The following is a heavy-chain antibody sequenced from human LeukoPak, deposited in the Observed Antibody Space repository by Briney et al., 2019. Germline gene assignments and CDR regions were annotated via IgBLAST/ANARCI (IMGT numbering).Heavy chain of an antibody. J-gene: IGHJ5*02. Sequence: ASVKVSCKVSGYTFTGYYLHWVRQAPGQGLEWMGWISAYNGNTNYAQKLQGRVTMTTDTSTSTAYMELRSLRSDDTAVYYCARAIAVAGGGWFDPWGQGTLVTVSS. CDR2: ISAYNGNT. V-gene: IGHV1-18*04. CDR1: GYTFTGYY. D-gene: IGHD6-19*01. CDR3: ARAIAVAGGGWFDP.